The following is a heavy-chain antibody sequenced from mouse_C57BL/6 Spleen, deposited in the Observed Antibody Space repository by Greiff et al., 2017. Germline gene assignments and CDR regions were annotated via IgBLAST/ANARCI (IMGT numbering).Heavy chain of an antibody. CDR1: GYTFTSYW. D-gene: IGHD2-1*01. CDR2: IDPSDSYT. J-gene: IGHJ3*01. CDR3: ASGALGNYGTRCAY. Sequence: VQLQQSGAELVKPGASVKLSCKASGYTFTSYWMQWVKQRPGQGLEWIGEIDPSDSYTNYNQKFKGKATLTVDTSSSTAYMQLSSLTSEDSAVYYCASGALGNYGTRCAYWGQGTLVTVSA. V-gene: IGHV1-50*01.